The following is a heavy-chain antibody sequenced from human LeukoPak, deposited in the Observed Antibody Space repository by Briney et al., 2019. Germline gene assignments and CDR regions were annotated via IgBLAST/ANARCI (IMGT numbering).Heavy chain of an antibody. J-gene: IGHJ3*02. D-gene: IGHD3-22*01. CDR1: GASIYTSSSY. V-gene: IGHV4-39*01. CDR2: VYYTGST. CDR3: ASSPFQRTYYYDSSGYYAFDI. Sequence: SETLSLTCTVSGASIYTSSSYWGWIRQPPGKGLEWIASVYYTGSTYYSPSLKSRATISVDTSKNQFSLELNSVTAADTAVYYCASSPFQRTYYYDSSGYYAFDIWGQGTMVTVSS.